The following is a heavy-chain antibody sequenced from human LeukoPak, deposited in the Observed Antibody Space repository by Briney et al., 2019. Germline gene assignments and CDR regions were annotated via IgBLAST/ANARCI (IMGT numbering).Heavy chain of an antibody. V-gene: IGHV4-59*08. CDR1: GGSITSYY. CDR2: MLYSQST. J-gene: IGHJ4*02. Sequence: PSETLSLTCTVSGGSITSYYLSWIRQPPGKRLERIGYMLYSQSTRYNPALKSRVTMSMDTSKNQVSLKLRSVTAADTAVYYCATRYDSTWYQFWGRGTLVTVSS. D-gene: IGHD6-13*01. CDR3: ATRYDSTWYQF.